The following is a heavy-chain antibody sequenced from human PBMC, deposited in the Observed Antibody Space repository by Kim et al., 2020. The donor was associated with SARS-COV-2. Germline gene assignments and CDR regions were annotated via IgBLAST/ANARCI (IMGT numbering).Heavy chain of an antibody. CDR3: AKDAPYDILTGSLDY. CDR2: IYSGGSST. D-gene: IGHD3-9*01. Sequence: AGSLRLSCAASGFTFSSYAMSWVRQAPGKGLEWVSFIYSGGSSTYYADSVKGRFTISRDNSKNTLYLQMNSLRAEDTAVYYCAKDAPYDILTGSLDYWGQGTLVTVSS. V-gene: IGHV3-23*03. J-gene: IGHJ4*02. CDR1: GFTFSSYA.